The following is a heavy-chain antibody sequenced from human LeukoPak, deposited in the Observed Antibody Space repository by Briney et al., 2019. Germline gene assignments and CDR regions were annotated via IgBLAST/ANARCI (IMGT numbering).Heavy chain of an antibody. J-gene: IGHJ3*01. Sequence: GGSLRLSCAASGFTFGNSWVHWVRQAPGKRLVWVSLINADGSTTTYADSVKGRFTISRDNARNTLSLQMNSLTIEDTAVYYCVVVVEPPDSDGFDVWGQGTMITVSS. CDR1: GFTFGNSW. CDR3: VVVVEPPDSDGFDV. V-gene: IGHV3-74*01. D-gene: IGHD1-14*01. CDR2: INADGSTT.